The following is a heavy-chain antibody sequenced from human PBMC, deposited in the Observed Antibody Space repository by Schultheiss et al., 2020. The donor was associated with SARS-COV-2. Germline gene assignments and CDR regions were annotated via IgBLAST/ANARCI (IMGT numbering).Heavy chain of an antibody. Sequence: SVKVSCKASGGILSNYAISWVRQAPGQGLEWMGGIMSIFGKANYAQRFQDRVTITADRSTSTVYMELRSLRSDDTAVYYCARVDTAMVTYYYYYGMDVWGQGTTVTVSS. CDR3: ARVDTAMVTYYYYYGMDV. J-gene: IGHJ6*02. V-gene: IGHV1-69*06. D-gene: IGHD5-18*01. CDR2: IMSIFGKA. CDR1: GGILSNYA.